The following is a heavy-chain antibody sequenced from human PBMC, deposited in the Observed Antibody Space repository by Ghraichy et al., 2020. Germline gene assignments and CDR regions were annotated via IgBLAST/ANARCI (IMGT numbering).Heavy chain of an antibody. CDR2: SYYSGST. V-gene: IGHV4-59*01. CDR1: GGSISSYY. J-gene: IGHJ6*02. Sequence: SETLSLTCTVSGGSISSYYWSWIRQPPGKGPEWIGYSYYSGSTNYNPSLKSRVTISVDTSKNQFSLKLSSVTAADTAVYYCARAGGQLEYYYYYGMDVWGQGTTVTVSS. CDR3: ARAGGQLEYYYYYGMDV. D-gene: IGHD2-2*01.